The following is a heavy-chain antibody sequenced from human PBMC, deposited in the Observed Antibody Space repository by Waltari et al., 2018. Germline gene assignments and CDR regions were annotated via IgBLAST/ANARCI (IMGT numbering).Heavy chain of an antibody. CDR2: INPKNGGT. CDR3: ARGAYEYCTTTTCSASPSDY. Sequence: RWALGQGLEWMGRINPKNGGTNYAQKFRGRVTMTRDTSINTAYMELSGLRPDDTAVYFCARGAYEYCTTTTCSASPSDYWGQGTLVTVSS. J-gene: IGHJ4*02. D-gene: IGHD2-2*01. V-gene: IGHV1-2*06.